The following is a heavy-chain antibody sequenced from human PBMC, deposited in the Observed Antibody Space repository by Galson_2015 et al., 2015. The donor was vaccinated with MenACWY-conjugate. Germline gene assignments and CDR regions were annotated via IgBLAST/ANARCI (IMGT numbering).Heavy chain of an antibody. CDR3: GRDRYYYGSGSSSVDS. V-gene: IGHV3-74*01. J-gene: IGHJ4*02. D-gene: IGHD3-10*01. Sequence: SLRLSCAASGFTFSSYWMHWVRQVPGKGLVWVSRINSDGSTTTYADSVKGRFTISRDNAKNTLYLQMNSLRAEDTAVYYCGRDRYYYGSGSSSVDSWGQGTLVTVSS. CDR2: INSDGSTT. CDR1: GFTFSSYW.